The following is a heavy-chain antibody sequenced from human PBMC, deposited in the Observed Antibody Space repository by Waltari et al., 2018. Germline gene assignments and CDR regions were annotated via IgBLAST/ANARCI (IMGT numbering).Heavy chain of an antibody. Sequence: EVQLLESGGGLVQPGGSLRLSCAASGFTFSNYAMSWVRQAPGKGLEWVSVLSGASNSRYYAYSVKVRFTISRDNSKNTLYLQMRSLRAEDTAVYYCAKNLMAGRDPIDYWGQGTLVTVSS. CDR3: AKNLMAGRDPIDY. J-gene: IGHJ4*02. V-gene: IGHV3-23*01. CDR1: GFTFSNYA. CDR2: LSGASNSR. D-gene: IGHD6-19*01.